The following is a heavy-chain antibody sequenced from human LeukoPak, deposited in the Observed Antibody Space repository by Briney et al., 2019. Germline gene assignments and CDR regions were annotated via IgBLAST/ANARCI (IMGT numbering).Heavy chain of an antibody. Sequence: GASVKVSCKASGYTFTGYYMHWVRQAPGQGLEWMGWINPNSGGTNYAQKFQGRVTMTRDTSISTAYMKLSRLRSDDTAVYYCARDRTGTPEGFFDYWGQGTLVTVSS. CDR3: ARDRTGTPEGFFDY. V-gene: IGHV1-2*02. CDR2: INPNSGGT. CDR1: GYTFTGYY. D-gene: IGHD1-1*01. J-gene: IGHJ4*02.